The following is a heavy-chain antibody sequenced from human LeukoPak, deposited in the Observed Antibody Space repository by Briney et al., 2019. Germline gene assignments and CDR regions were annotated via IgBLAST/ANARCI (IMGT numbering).Heavy chain of an antibody. Sequence: GGSLRLSCAASGFTVSSSYMNWVRQAPGKGLEWVSLIYSGGGTYYADSVKGRFTISRDNSKNTLYLQMDSLRAEDTAVYYCARNYYDSSAYYYFDYWGQGTLVTVSS. J-gene: IGHJ4*02. CDR3: ARNYYDSSAYYYFDY. CDR2: IYSGGGT. CDR1: GFTVSSSY. V-gene: IGHV3-66*01. D-gene: IGHD3-22*01.